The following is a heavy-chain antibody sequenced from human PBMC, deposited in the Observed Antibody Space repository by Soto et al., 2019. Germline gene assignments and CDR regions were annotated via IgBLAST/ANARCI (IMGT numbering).Heavy chain of an antibody. J-gene: IGHJ4*02. CDR2: IFASSTTI. Sequence: EVQLVESGGGSVQPGGSLRLSCVPSGFTFSSYSMVWVRQAPGKGLEWVSYIFASSTTIYYADSVKGRFTVSRDNTQNSLFLLMNSRRAEDTAVYYCARDRDWAFDYWGQGTLVTVSS. D-gene: IGHD3-9*01. CDR1: GFTFSSYS. V-gene: IGHV3-48*04. CDR3: ARDRDWAFDY.